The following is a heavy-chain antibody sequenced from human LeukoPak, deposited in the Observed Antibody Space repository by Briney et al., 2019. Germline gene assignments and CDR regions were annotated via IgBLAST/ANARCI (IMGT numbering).Heavy chain of an antibody. J-gene: IGHJ4*02. CDR2: ISANNGNT. D-gene: IGHD2-15*01. Sequence: ASVKVSCKASGYTFSSYGVIWVRQAPGQGLAWMGYISANNGNTNYAPNLQDRVTMTTATSTSTAYMELRSLRSDDTAVYYCARAGLTWWDLPDYWGQGTLVTVSS. V-gene: IGHV1-18*01. CDR3: ARAGLTWWDLPDY. CDR1: GYTFSSYG.